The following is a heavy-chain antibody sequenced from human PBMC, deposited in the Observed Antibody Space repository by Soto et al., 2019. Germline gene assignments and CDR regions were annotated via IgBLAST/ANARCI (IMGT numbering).Heavy chain of an antibody. J-gene: IGHJ4*02. CDR1: GGSISSGGYY. CDR2: IYYSGST. Sequence: SETLSLTCTVSGGSISSGGYYWSWIRQHPGKGLEWIGYIYYSGSTYYNPSLKSRVTISVDTSKNQFSLKLSSVTAADTAVYYCATRSDYGDYEFDYWGQGTLVTVSS. CDR3: ATRSDYGDYEFDY. D-gene: IGHD4-17*01. V-gene: IGHV4-31*03.